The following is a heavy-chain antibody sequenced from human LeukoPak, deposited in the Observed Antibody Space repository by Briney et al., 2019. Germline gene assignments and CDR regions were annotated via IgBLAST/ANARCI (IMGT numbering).Heavy chain of an antibody. J-gene: IGHJ4*02. CDR3: ARDLREMVRDV. CDR2: ITSTSSTI. Sequence: GGSLRLSCAASGFTFSSYSMNWVRQAPGKGLEWVSYITSTSSTIFYADSVKGRFTISRDNAKNSLSLQMNSLRAEDTAVYYCARDLREMVRDVWGQGTLVTVSS. V-gene: IGHV3-48*01. D-gene: IGHD5-24*01. CDR1: GFTFSSYS.